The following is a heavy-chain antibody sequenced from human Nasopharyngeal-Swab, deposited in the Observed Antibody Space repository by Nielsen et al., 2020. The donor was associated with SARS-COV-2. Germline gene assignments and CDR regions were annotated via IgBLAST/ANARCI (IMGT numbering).Heavy chain of an antibody. CDR3: AKIGELGAFGSTWVDY. J-gene: IGHJ4*02. D-gene: IGHD6-13*01. V-gene: IGHV3-30*02. CDR1: GFTFTTSG. CDR2: ISYDGRNT. Sequence: GESLKISCAVSGFTFTTSGMHWARQAPGKGLEWVAFISYDGRNTYYGDSVKGRFPISRDNSKNTLNLEMKSLRVEDTAMYYCAKIGELGAFGSTWVDYWGQGTLVTVSS.